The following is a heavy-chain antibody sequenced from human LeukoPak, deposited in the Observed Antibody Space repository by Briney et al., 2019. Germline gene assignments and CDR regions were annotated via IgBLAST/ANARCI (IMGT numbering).Heavy chain of an antibody. CDR1: GFTFSSYS. Sequence: GGSLRLSCAASGFTFSSYSMNWVRQAPGKGLEWVSYISSSSRTIYYADSVKGRFTISRDNAKNSLYLQMNSLRAEDTAVYYCARSAFHYYDSSGYCFDYWGQGTLVTVSS. CDR3: ARSAFHYYDSSGYCFDY. V-gene: IGHV3-48*01. CDR2: ISSSSRTI. D-gene: IGHD3-22*01. J-gene: IGHJ4*02.